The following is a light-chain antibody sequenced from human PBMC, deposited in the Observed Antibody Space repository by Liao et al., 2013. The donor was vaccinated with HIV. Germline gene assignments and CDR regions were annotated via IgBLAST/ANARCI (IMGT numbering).Light chain of an antibody. CDR1: KLGDKY. J-gene: IGLJ2*01. Sequence: SYELTQPPSVSVSPGQTASITCSGDKLGDKYACWYQQKPGQSPVLVIYQDSKRPSGIPERFSGSGSKSGSKAILTVSGVEAGDEADYYCQAWDSSTEVLFGGGTKLTVL. CDR3: QAWDSSTEVL. V-gene: IGLV3-1*01. CDR2: QDS.